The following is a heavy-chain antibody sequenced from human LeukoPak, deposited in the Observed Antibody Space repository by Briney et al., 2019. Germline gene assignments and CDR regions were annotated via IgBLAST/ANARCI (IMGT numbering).Heavy chain of an antibody. D-gene: IGHD5-18*01. Sequence: GASVKVSCMASGYTFSSYHVHWVRQAPGQGLEWMGKITPSDGSTTYAQNFQDRVIMTPDTSSSTVYMQLSSRRSEDTAVYYCARDSYGPDYWGQGTLVTVSS. CDR3: ARDSYGPDY. CDR2: ITPSDGST. V-gene: IGHV1-46*01. J-gene: IGHJ4*02. CDR1: GYTFSSYH.